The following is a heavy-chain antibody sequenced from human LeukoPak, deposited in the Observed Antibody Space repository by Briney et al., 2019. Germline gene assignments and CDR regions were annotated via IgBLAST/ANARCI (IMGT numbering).Heavy chain of an antibody. V-gene: IGHV4-59*11. CDR3: ASRAHCSGVSCYGNWFDP. D-gene: IGHD2-15*01. J-gene: IGHJ5*02. Sequence: PSETLSLTCTVSGASISSHYWSWIRQSPGKGLEWIGYISYSGITNYNPSLKSRVTISVDTSKNHFSLRLSSVTAADTAVYYCASRAHCSGVSCYGNWFDPSGQGTLVTVSS. CDR1: GASISSHY. CDR2: ISYSGIT.